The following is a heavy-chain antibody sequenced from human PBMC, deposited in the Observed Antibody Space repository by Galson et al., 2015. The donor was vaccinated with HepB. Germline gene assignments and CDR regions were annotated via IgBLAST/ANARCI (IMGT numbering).Heavy chain of an antibody. J-gene: IGHJ4*02. CDR1: GYTFTSYY. CDR3: ARVGPVYSSSWPPMDY. D-gene: IGHD6-13*01. V-gene: IGHV1-46*01. CDR2: INPSGGST. Sequence: SVKVSCKASGYTFTSYYMHWVRQAPGQGLEWMGIINPSGGSTGYAQKFQGRVTMTRDTSTSTVYMELSSLRSEDTAVYYCARVGPVYSSSWPPMDYWGQGTLVTVSS.